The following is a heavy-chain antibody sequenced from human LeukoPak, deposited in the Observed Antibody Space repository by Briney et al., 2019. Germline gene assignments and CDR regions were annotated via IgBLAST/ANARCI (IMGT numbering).Heavy chain of an antibody. D-gene: IGHD6-19*01. CDR3: ARPRAVAGPLGY. Sequence: PSETLSLTCTVSGGSISSSSYYWGWIRQPPGTGLEWIGSIYYSGSTYYNPSLKSRVTISVDTSKNQFSLKLSSVTAADTAVYYCARPRAVAGPLGYWGQGTLVTVSS. CDR2: IYYSGST. J-gene: IGHJ4*02. V-gene: IGHV4-39*01. CDR1: GGSISSSSYY.